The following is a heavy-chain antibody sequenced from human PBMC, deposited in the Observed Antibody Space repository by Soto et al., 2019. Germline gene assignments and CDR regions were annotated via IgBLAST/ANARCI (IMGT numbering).Heavy chain of an antibody. D-gene: IGHD3-9*01. CDR3: ARRRNYDILTGYYPTPFDP. CDR2: IDPSDSYT. CDR1: GYSFTSYW. V-gene: IGHV5-10-1*01. Sequence: GESLKISCKGSGYSFTSYWVSWVRQMPGKGLEWMGRIDPSDSYTNYSPSFQGHVTISADKSISTAYLQWSSLKASDTAMYYCARRRNYDILTGYYPTPFDPWGQGTLVTVSS. J-gene: IGHJ5*02.